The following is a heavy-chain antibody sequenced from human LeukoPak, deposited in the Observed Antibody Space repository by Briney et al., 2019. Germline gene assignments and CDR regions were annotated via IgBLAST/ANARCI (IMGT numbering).Heavy chain of an antibody. CDR2: ISLTGLT. CDR3: SRENGAFSPFGY. J-gene: IGHJ4*02. D-gene: IGHD2-8*01. Sequence: SGTLSLTCGVFGGSISNTNWWSWVRQPPGQGLEWIGEISLTGLTHYNPSLESRVTVSLDKSKNQLSLNLTSVTAADTAVYYCSRENGAFSPFGYWGQGTLVTVLS. CDR1: GGSISNTNW. V-gene: IGHV4-4*02.